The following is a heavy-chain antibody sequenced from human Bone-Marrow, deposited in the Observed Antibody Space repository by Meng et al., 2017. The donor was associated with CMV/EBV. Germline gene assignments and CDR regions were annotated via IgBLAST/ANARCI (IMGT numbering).Heavy chain of an antibody. Sequence: GSLRLSCTVSGYSISSGYYWGWIRQPPGKGLEWIGSIYHSGSTYYNPSLKSRVTISVDTYKNQFSLKLSAVTAADTAVYYCARDFSGYDSCWGQGTLVTVSS. CDR1: GYSISSGYY. CDR2: IYHSGST. D-gene: IGHD5-12*01. V-gene: IGHV4-38-2*02. CDR3: ARDFSGYDSC. J-gene: IGHJ4*02.